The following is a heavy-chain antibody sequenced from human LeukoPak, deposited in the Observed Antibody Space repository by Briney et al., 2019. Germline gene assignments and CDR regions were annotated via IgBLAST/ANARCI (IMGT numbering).Heavy chain of an antibody. Sequence: GGSLRLSCAASGFTFSSYGMHWVRQAPGKGLEWVAVISYDGSNKYYADSVKGRFTISRDNSKNTLYLQMNSLRAEDTAVYYCAKDQGYCSGGSCYLFDYWGQGTLATVSS. J-gene: IGHJ4*02. V-gene: IGHV3-30*18. D-gene: IGHD2-15*01. CDR3: AKDQGYCSGGSCYLFDY. CDR1: GFTFSSYG. CDR2: ISYDGSNK.